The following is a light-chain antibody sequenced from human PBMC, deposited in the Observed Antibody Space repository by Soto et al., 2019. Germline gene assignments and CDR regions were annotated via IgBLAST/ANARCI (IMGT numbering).Light chain of an antibody. Sequence: QSVLTQPPSVSGAPGQRVTISCTGSSSNIGAGYDVHWYQQLPGTAPKLLIYGNSNRPSGVPDRFSGSKSGTSASLAITGLQAEGEAEYSCQSYDSSLSGWVFGGGTKLTVL. CDR1: SSNIGAGYD. CDR2: GNS. CDR3: QSYDSSLSGWV. V-gene: IGLV1-40*01. J-gene: IGLJ3*02.